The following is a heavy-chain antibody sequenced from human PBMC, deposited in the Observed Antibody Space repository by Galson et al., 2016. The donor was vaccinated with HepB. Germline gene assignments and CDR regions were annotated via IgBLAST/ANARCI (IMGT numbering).Heavy chain of an antibody. J-gene: IGHJ4*02. CDR3: AKNYGDYWYYFDY. CDR2: ISGNGGRT. V-gene: IGHV3-23*01. CDR1: GFTFGNYA. Sequence: SLRLSCAASGFTFGNYAMNWVRQAPGKGLEWVSAISGNGGRTYYSDSVKGRFTISRDNSKNTLYLEMNSLRVEDTAVYYCAKNYGDYWYYFDYWGQGTLVTVAS. D-gene: IGHD4-17*01.